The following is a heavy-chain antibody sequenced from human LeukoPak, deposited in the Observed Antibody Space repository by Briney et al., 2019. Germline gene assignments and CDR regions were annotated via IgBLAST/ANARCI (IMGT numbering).Heavy chain of an antibody. CDR1: AYTFSSYA. J-gene: IGHJ4*02. V-gene: IGHV3-23*01. Sequence: GGSLTLSCAASAYTFSSYAMSWVRQAPGKGLEWVAGISGSGRTTYYADSVKGRFTISRDNSKNTLYMRMNSLRAEDTAVYYCAKDHGSGWLYYFDYWGQGTLVTVSS. CDR3: AKDHGSGWLYYFDY. D-gene: IGHD6-19*01. CDR2: ISGSGRTT.